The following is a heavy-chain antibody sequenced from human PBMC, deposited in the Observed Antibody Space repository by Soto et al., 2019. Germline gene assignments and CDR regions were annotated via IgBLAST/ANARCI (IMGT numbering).Heavy chain of an antibody. CDR3: AGEGGRGMAV. Sequence: QVQLVQSGAEVKKPGASVKVSCKASGYTFTSYDINWVRQATGQGLEWMGWMNPNSGNTGYAQKFQGRITMTRNTSISTACRELSRLRSGHTAVYYCAGEGGRGMAVWGQGTTVTVSS. V-gene: IGHV1-8*01. J-gene: IGHJ6*02. CDR2: MNPNSGNT. CDR1: GYTFTSYD. D-gene: IGHD3-16*01.